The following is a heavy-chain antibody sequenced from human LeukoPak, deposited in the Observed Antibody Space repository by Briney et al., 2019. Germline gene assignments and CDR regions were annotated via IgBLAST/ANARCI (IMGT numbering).Heavy chain of an antibody. J-gene: IGHJ4*02. CDR1: AVSFSGYY. D-gene: IGHD6-13*01. V-gene: IGHV4-34*01. CDR2: INHSGSI. Sequence: PSQTLSLTCAVYAVSFSGYYWSWIRQPPGKGLEWIGEINHSGSINYNPSLKSRVTISVDTSKNQFSLNLRSVTAADTAVYYCARVERIAAAYWGQGTLVTVSS. CDR3: ARVERIAAAY.